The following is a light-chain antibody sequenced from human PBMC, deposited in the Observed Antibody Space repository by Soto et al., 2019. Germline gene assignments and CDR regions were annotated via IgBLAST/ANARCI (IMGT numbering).Light chain of an antibody. CDR2: KAS. CDR1: QSISIW. V-gene: IGKV1-5*03. J-gene: IGKJ1*01. CDR3: QQYNSFSET. Sequence: DIQMTQSPSTLSASVGDRVTISCRASQSISIWLAWYQQRPGKAPKLLIYKASSLESGVPSRFSGSGSGTEFTLTISSLQPDDFATYYCQQYNSFSETFGQGTKVEIK.